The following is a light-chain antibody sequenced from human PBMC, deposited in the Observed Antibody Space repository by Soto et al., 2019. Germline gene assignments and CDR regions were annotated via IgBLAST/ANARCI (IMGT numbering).Light chain of an antibody. CDR3: QQYYSTPTWT. Sequence: DIVMTQSPDSLAVSLGERATINCKSSQSVLYSSNNKNYLAWYQQKPGQPPKLLIYWASTRESGVPDRFSGDGSGTDFTLTISRLQAEDVSSYDCQQYYSTPTWTFGHGTKVEIK. V-gene: IGKV4-1*01. CDR1: QSVLYSSNNKNY. J-gene: IGKJ1*01. CDR2: WAS.